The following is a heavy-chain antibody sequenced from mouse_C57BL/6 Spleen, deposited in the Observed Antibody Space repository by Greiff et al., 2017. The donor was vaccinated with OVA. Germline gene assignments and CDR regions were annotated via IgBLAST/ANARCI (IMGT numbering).Heavy chain of an antibody. CDR3: ASYGNYDWFAY. J-gene: IGHJ3*01. CDR2: IWSGGST. CDR1: GFSLTSYG. Sequence: VQLQQSGPGLVQPSQSLSITCTVSGFSLTSYGVHWVRQSPGKGLEWLGVIWSGGSTDYNAAFISRLSIRKDNSKSQVFFKMNSLQADDTAIYYCASYGNYDWFAYWGQGTLVTVSA. D-gene: IGHD2-1*01. V-gene: IGHV2-2*01.